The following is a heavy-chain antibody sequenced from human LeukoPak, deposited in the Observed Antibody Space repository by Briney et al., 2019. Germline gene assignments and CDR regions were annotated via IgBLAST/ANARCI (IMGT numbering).Heavy chain of an antibody. J-gene: IGHJ6*02. CDR2: IYYSGST. Sequence: SETLSLTCTVSGGSISSYYWSWIRQPPGKGLEWIGYIYYSGSTNYNPSLKSRVTISVDTSKNQFSLKLSSVTAADTAVYYCARDRPITIFGVVSLYGMDVWGQGTTVTVS. D-gene: IGHD3-3*01. CDR3: ARDRPITIFGVVSLYGMDV. V-gene: IGHV4-59*01. CDR1: GGSISSYY.